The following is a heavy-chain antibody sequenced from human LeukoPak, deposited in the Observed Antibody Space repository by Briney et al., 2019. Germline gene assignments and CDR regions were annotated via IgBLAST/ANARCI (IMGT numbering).Heavy chain of an antibody. CDR3: ARLTVLSFGVDC. V-gene: IGHV3-66*04. J-gene: IGHJ4*02. CDR2: IYSGGTT. D-gene: IGHD3-10*01. Sequence: GGSLRLSCTASGFTVSGNYMSWVRQAPGKGLEWVSVIYSGGTTHYTDSVKGRFTISRDDAKNTLYLQMTSLRAEDTAVYYCARLTVLSFGVDCWGQGTLVTVSS. CDR1: GFTVSGNY.